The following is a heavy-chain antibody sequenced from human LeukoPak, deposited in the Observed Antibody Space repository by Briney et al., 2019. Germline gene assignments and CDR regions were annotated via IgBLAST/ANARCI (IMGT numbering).Heavy chain of an antibody. CDR2: IYYSGST. J-gene: IGHJ4*02. CDR1: GGSVNSGSYY. D-gene: IGHD1-26*01. Sequence: SQTLSLTCTVSGGSVNSGSYYWNWIRQPPGKGLEWIGYIYYSGSTNYNPSLKSRVTISVDTSKNQFSLRLSSVTAADTAVYYCARAAYSGSYHSDYWGQGTLVTVSS. V-gene: IGHV4-61*01. CDR3: ARAAYSGSYHSDY.